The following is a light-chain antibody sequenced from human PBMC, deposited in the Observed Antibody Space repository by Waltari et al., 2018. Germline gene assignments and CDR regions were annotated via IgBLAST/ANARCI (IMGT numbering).Light chain of an antibody. V-gene: IGKV1-5*03. CDR2: EAS. CDR3: QQYHSYPIT. CDR1: QSFSGW. J-gene: IGKJ5*01. Sequence: IQMTQSPSPLSASVGDRVPIPCRASQSFSGWLAWYQQKPGIAPKLLIYEASTLESGVPSRFSGSGFGTEFTLTVSSLQPDDFATYYCQQYHSYPITFGQETRLEIK.